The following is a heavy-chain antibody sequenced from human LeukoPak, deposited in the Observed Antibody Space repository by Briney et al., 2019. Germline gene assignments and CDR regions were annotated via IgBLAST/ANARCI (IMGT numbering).Heavy chain of an antibody. V-gene: IGHV3-48*03. J-gene: IGHJ4*02. Sequence: GGSLRLSCAASGFTFSSYEMNWVRQAPGKGLEWVSYISSGSTIYYADSVKGRFTISRDNAKNSLYLQMNSLRAEDTAVYYCAREFGYSYGDDYWGQGTLVTVSS. D-gene: IGHD5-18*01. CDR2: ISSGSTI. CDR1: GFTFSSYE. CDR3: AREFGYSYGDDY.